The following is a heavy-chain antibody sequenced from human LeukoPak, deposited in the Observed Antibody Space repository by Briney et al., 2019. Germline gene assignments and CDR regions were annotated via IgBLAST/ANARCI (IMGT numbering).Heavy chain of an antibody. D-gene: IGHD3-22*01. V-gene: IGHV3-53*01. CDR1: GFTVSSNY. CDR3: ATTYYYDSSGYYPLDY. J-gene: IGHJ4*02. CDR2: IYSGGST. Sequence: GGSLRLSCAASGFTVSSNYMSWVRQAPGKGLEWVSVIYSGGSTYYADSVKGRFTISRDNSKNTLCLQMNSLRAEDTAVYYCATTYYYDSSGYYPLDYWGQGTLVTVSS.